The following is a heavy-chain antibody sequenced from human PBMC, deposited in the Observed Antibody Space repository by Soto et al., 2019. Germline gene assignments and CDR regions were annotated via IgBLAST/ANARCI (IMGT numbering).Heavy chain of an antibody. CDR1: GFTFSSYS. Sequence: QPGGSLRLSCAASGFTFSSYSMNWVRQAPGKGLEWVSYISSSGSTIYYADSVKGRFTISRDNAKNSLYLQMNSLRDEDTAVYYCARESAALNWFDPWGQGTLVTVSS. D-gene: IGHD2-2*01. CDR2: ISSSGSTI. J-gene: IGHJ5*02. V-gene: IGHV3-48*02. CDR3: ARESAALNWFDP.